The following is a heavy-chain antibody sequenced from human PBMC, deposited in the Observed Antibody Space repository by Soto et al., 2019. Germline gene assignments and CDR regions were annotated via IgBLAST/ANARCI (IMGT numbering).Heavy chain of an antibody. J-gene: IGHJ4*02. Sequence: QVQLVQSGAEVKKPGSSVKLSCKASGGTFSTSTFTWVRQAPGQGLEWMGRIIPILAVADYAQDFQGRVTITEDKSTTTVYMELSSLKSEDTAVYYCARDSPIGSTFSGYDAIDYWGQGTLVTVSS. V-gene: IGHV1-69*04. CDR3: ARDSPIGSTFSGYDAIDY. D-gene: IGHD5-12*01. CDR1: GGTFSTST. CDR2: IIPILAVA.